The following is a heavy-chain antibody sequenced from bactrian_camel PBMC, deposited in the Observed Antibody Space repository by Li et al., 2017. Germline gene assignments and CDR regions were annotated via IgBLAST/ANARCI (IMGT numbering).Heavy chain of an antibody. V-gene: IGHV3S31*01. CDR2: IYVGGGST. J-gene: IGHJ4*01. D-gene: IGHD1*01. CDR1: GFIHSSNC. Sequence: VQLVESGGGSVQAGGSLRLSCAASGFIHSSNCMGWFRQAPGKEREGVASIYVGGGSTYYADSVKGRFTISHDNAKNSVDLQMNSLKPDDTAVYYCAATGQMLSVAGCRTQGTQVTVS.